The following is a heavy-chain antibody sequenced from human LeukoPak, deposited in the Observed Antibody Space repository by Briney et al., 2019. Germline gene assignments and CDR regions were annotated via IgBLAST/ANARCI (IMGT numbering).Heavy chain of an antibody. CDR3: AKDGMDTAMAN. V-gene: IGHV3-23*01. Sequence: GGTLRLSCAASGFTFSSYGMSWVRQAPGKGLEWVSAISGSGGSTYYADSVKGRFTISRDNSKNTLYLQMNSLRAEDTAVYYCAKDGMDTAMANWGQGTLVTVSS. D-gene: IGHD5-18*01. CDR2: ISGSGGST. CDR1: GFTFSSYG. J-gene: IGHJ4*02.